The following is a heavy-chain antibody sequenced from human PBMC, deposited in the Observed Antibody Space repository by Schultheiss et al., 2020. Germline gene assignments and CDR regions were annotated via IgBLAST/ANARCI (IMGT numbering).Heavy chain of an antibody. J-gene: IGHJ5*02. CDR2: ISSSGSTI. D-gene: IGHD3-3*01. CDR3: ARDNYDFWSGSTNWFDP. V-gene: IGHV3-48*04. CDR1: GFTFSSYG. Sequence: GGSLRLSCAASGFTFSSYGMHWVRQAPGKGLEWVSYISSSGSTIYYADSVKGRFTISRDNAKNSLYLQMNSLRAEDTAVYYCARDNYDFWSGSTNWFDPWGQGTLVTVYS.